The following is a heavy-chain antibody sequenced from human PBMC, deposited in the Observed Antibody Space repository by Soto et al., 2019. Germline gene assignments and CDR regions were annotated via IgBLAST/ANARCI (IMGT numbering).Heavy chain of an antibody. CDR2: ISSGDGKT. CDR1: GFTFRIYA. V-gene: IGHV3-23*01. D-gene: IGHD6-19*01. J-gene: IGHJ6*02. CDR3: ARGIAVAVPYYYGMDV. Sequence: GGSLRLSCAASGFTFRIYAMSWVRQAPGKGLEWVSSISSGDGKTDYADSVKGRFTISRDNSKNTLWLQMNSLQVEDTAVYYCARGIAVAVPYYYGMDVWGQGTSVTAP.